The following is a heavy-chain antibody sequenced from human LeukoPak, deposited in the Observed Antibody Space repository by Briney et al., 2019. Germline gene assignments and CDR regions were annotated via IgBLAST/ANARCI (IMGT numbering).Heavy chain of an antibody. D-gene: IGHD3-22*01. Sequence: GGSLRLSCAASGFTFSNYAMHWVRQAPGEGLEWVAVISNDGSNKYYADSVKGRYTISRDNSKNTLYLQMNSLRAEDTAVYYCARDLAVVSEYHYGMDVWGQGTPVTVSS. CDR3: ARDLAVVSEYHYGMDV. CDR1: GFTFSNYA. CDR2: ISNDGSNK. J-gene: IGHJ6*02. V-gene: IGHV3-30-3*01.